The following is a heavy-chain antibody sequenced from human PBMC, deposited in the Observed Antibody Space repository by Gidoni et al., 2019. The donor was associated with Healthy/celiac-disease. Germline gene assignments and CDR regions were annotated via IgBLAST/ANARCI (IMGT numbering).Heavy chain of an antibody. V-gene: IGHV3-23*01. CDR1: SSDA. CDR3: ANGRRS. J-gene: IGHJ5*02. CDR2: IGGIGGST. Sequence: SSDAIVRVGEAPGKGLEWVSCIGGIGGSTYYADSVKGRFTIARDNSKNTLYLQMNSLRAEDTAVYYCANGRRSWGQGTLVTVSS.